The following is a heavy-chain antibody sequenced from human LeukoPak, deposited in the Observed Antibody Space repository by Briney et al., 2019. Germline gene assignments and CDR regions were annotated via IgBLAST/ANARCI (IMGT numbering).Heavy chain of an antibody. CDR1: GFTFDDYA. D-gene: IGHD3-16*02. V-gene: IGHV3-43*02. CDR2: ISGDGGST. J-gene: IGHJ5*02. Sequence: PGGSLRLSCAASGFTFDDYAMHWVRQAPGKGLEWVSLISGDGGSTYYADSVKGRFTISRDNSKNSLYLQMNSLRTEDTALYYCATLSGVIGTPNWFDPWGQGTLVTVSS. CDR3: ATLSGVIGTPNWFDP.